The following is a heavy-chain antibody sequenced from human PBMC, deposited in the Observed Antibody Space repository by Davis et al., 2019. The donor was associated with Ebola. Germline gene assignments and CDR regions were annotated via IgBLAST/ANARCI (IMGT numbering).Heavy chain of an antibody. D-gene: IGHD3-16*01. V-gene: IGHV7-4-1*02. Sequence: ASVKVSCKASGYTFTSYAMNWVRQAPGQGLEWMGWINTNTGNPTYAQGFTGRFVFSLDTSVSTAYLQISSLKAEDTAVYYCARGLQTRWRVGWGMDVWGQGTTVTVSS. CDR3: ARGLQTRWRVGWGMDV. J-gene: IGHJ6*02. CDR1: GYTFTSYA. CDR2: INTNTGNP.